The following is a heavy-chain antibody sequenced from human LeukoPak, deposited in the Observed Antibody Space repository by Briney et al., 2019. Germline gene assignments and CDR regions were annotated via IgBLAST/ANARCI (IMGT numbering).Heavy chain of an antibody. Sequence: GGSLRLSCAASGFTFSSYWMHWVRQAPGKGLEWVSSISSSSSYIYYADSVKGRFTISRDNAKNSLYLQMNSLRAEDTAVYYCARDLARDGYNDLLYWYFDLWGRGTLVTVSS. D-gene: IGHD5-24*01. CDR3: ARDLARDGYNDLLYWYFDL. CDR2: ISSSSSYI. J-gene: IGHJ2*01. V-gene: IGHV3-21*01. CDR1: GFTFSSYW.